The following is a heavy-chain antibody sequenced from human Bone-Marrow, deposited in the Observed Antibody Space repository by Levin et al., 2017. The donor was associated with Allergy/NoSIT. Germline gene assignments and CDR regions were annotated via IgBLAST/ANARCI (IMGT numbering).Heavy chain of an antibody. D-gene: IGHD1-26*01. CDR1: GFTFSVYW. CDR2: INEHATIT. CDR3: VKDMVGAEDS. Sequence: GGFLRLSCAASGFTFSVYWMHWVRQAPGEGPVWVSRINEHATITNYADSVRGRFTISRDNAKGTLSLQMNSLRTEDTAIYYCVKDMVGAEDSWGQGTLVTVSS. V-gene: IGHV3-74*01. J-gene: IGHJ4*02.